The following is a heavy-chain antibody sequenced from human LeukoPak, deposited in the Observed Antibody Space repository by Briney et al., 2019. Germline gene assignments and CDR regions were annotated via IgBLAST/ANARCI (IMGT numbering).Heavy chain of an antibody. CDR3: AKLGKTENHYGSGRFSYYYYMDV. D-gene: IGHD3-10*01. V-gene: IGHV3-66*01. CDR1: GFTVSSNY. Sequence: GGSLRLSCAASGFTVSSNYMSWVRQAPGKGLDCVAIIYSGGSTYYADSVKGRFTISRDDSKNTLYLQMNSLRAEDTAVYYCAKLGKTENHYGSGRFSYYYYMDVWGKGTTVTISS. CDR2: IYSGGST. J-gene: IGHJ6*03.